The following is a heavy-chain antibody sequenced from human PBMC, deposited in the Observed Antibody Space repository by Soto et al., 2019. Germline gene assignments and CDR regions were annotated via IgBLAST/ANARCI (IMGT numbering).Heavy chain of an antibody. CDR3: ARSVEGYCSGGSCYSKAARAFDI. D-gene: IGHD2-15*01. Sequence: SETLSLTCTVSGGSISSYYWSWIRQPPGKGLEWIGYIYYSGSTNYNPSLKSRVTISVDTSKNQFSLKLSSVTAADTAVYYCARSVEGYCSGGSCYSKAARAFDIWGQGTMVTVSS. V-gene: IGHV4-59*01. CDR1: GGSISSYY. J-gene: IGHJ3*02. CDR2: IYYSGST.